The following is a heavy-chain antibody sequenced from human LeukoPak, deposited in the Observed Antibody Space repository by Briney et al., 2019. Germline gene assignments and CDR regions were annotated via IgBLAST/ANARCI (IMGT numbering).Heavy chain of an antibody. CDR3: ASEDSYGYSPDY. D-gene: IGHD5-18*01. Sequence: ASVKVSCKASGYTFSNYGVNWVRQAPGQGLEWVGWINPNSGGTNYAQKFQGRVTMTRDTSISTAYMELSRLRSDDTAVYYCASEDSYGYSPDYWGQGTLVTVSS. CDR1: GYTFSNYG. CDR2: INPNSGGT. V-gene: IGHV1-2*02. J-gene: IGHJ4*02.